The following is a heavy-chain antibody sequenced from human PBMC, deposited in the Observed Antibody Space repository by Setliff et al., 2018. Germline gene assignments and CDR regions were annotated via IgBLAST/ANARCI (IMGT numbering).Heavy chain of an antibody. CDR1: GYTFRNYA. CDR2: ISVYNGDT. CDR3: AVNSGYDTSYARFDY. J-gene: IGHJ4*02. V-gene: IGHV1-18*01. D-gene: IGHD5-12*01. Sequence: ASVKVSCKASGYTFRNYAFAWVRQAPGQGLEWVGWISVYNGDTNYAQKFQGRVTMTRDTSTSTVYMDMSSLRSEDTAVYYCAVNSGYDTSYARFDYWGQGTLVTVSS.